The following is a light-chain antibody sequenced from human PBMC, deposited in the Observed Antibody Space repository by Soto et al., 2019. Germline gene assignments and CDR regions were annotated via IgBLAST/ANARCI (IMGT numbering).Light chain of an antibody. Sequence: EVVMTQSPATLSVSPGERATLSCKASQSVRNNLVWYLQKPGQAPRPIIYDATTRATGIPVRFSGSGSGTEFTLTISSLQSEDVGVYYCQQYSNWPPFTFGQGTRLEIK. CDR2: DAT. V-gene: IGKV3-15*01. CDR3: QQYSNWPPFT. J-gene: IGKJ5*01. CDR1: QSVRNN.